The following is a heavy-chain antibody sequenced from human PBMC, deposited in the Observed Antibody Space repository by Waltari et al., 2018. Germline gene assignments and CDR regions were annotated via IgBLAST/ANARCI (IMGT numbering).Heavy chain of an antibody. D-gene: IGHD3-3*01. CDR3: ARDSGEWLSFDY. J-gene: IGHJ4*02. CDR2: TRNKANSYTT. V-gene: IGHV3-72*01. Sequence: EVQLVESGGGLVQPGGSLRLSCAASGFTFSAHYMDWVRQAPGKGLEWVGRTRNKANSYTTEYAASVKGRFTISRDDSKNSLYLQMNSLKTEDTAVYYCARDSGEWLSFDYWGQGTLVTVSS. CDR1: GFTFSAHY.